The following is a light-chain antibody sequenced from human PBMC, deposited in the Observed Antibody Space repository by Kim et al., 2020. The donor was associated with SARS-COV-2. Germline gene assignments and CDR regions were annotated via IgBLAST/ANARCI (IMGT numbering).Light chain of an antibody. Sequence: SASIGHRDHITWRASRDISSYLAWSQQRRENAPKLLIYSASIVQSGVPSRFSDSGSETENTLTIESLQPEDCATYYCQQVNNYPLAFGGGTKLEI. J-gene: IGKJ4*01. V-gene: IGKV1-9*01. CDR3: QQVNNYPLA. CDR2: SAS. CDR1: RDISSY.